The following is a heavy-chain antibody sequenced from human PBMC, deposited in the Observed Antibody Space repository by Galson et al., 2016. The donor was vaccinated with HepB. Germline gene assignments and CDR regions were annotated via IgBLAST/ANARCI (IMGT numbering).Heavy chain of an antibody. Sequence: SLRLSCAASGFTFSKYAMTWVRQAPGKGLEWVSTLTASGGSYYAASVKGRFTISRDNSKNTLYLQMNSLRAEDTAVYFCAKDWGYDLWSGGYHYGMDVWGQGTTVTVSS. J-gene: IGHJ6*02. V-gene: IGHV3-23*01. CDR2: LTASGGS. D-gene: IGHD3-3*01. CDR3: AKDWGYDLWSGGYHYGMDV. CDR1: GFTFSKYA.